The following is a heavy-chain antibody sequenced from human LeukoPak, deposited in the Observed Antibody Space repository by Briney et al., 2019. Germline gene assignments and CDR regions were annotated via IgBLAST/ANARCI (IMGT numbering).Heavy chain of an antibody. CDR2: AFYTGST. V-gene: IGHV4-59*01. D-gene: IGHD2-2*01. J-gene: IGHJ4*02. Sequence: SETLSLTCTVSGASISHYYWSWIRQPPGRGLEWIGSAFYTGSTNYNPSLKSRVTISIDTSKSQFSLRLTSVTAADTAIYYCASLSHCSTSSCFDYWGRGTLVTVSS. CDR1: GASISHYY. CDR3: ASLSHCSTSSCFDY.